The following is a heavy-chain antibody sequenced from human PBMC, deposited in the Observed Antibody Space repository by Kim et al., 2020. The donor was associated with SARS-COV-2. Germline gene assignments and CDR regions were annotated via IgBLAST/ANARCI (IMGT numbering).Heavy chain of an antibody. CDR1: GFTVSSNY. D-gene: IGHD3-10*01. CDR2: IYSGGST. CDR3: ATSRKDYYGSGSYRYYYYGMDV. J-gene: IGHJ6*02. V-gene: IGHV3-53*01. Sequence: GGSLRLSCAASGFTVSSNYMSWVRQAPGKGLEWVSVIYSGGSTYYADSVKGRFTISRDNSKNTLYLQMNSLRAEDTAVYYCATSRKDYYGSGSYRYYYYGMDVWGQGTTVTVSS.